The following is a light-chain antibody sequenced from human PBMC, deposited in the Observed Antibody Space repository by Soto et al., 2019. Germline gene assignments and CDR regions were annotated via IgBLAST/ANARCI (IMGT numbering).Light chain of an antibody. CDR1: RLGSKY. J-gene: IGLJ2*01. V-gene: IGLV3-1*01. Sequence: SYELTQPPSVSLSPGQTASLTCSGDRLGSKYASWYQQKAGQSPVLVIYQDNKRPSGIPERISGSHSGNTATLTISGTQALDKADYYCQAWDSSSVIFGGGTKLTVL. CDR3: QAWDSSSVI. CDR2: QDN.